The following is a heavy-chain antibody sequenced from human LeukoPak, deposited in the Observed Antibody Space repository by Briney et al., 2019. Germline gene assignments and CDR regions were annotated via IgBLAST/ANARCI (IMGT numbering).Heavy chain of an antibody. CDR2: IYYSGST. D-gene: IGHD2-15*01. Sequence: SETLSLTCTVSGGSISSGDYYWSWLRQPPGKGLEWIGYIYYSGSTYYNPSLKSRVTISVDTSKNQFSLKLSSVTAADTAVYYCARAIYCSGGSCYLGKYYYYYMDVWGKGTTVTVSS. J-gene: IGHJ6*03. V-gene: IGHV4-30-4*08. CDR3: ARAIYCSGGSCYLGKYYYYYMDV. CDR1: GGSISSGDYY.